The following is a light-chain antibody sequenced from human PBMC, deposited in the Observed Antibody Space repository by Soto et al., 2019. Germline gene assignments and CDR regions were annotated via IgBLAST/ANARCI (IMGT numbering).Light chain of an antibody. CDR3: QQLKSYPPT. J-gene: IGKJ4*01. V-gene: IGKV1-9*01. CDR1: QGISSH. CDR2: AAS. Sequence: DVQLTQSPSFLSASVGDRVTITCRASQGISSHLAWYQQRPGKGPKLLIYAASTLQSGVPSRFSGSGSGTEFTLTISSLQPEDFATYYCQQLKSYPPTFGGGTKLEIK.